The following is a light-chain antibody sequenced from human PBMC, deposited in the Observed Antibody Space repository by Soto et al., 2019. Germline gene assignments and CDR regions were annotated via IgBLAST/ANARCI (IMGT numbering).Light chain of an antibody. CDR3: QQYGSSIQT. CDR1: QSLSGNY. V-gene: IGKV3-20*01. CDR2: DAS. J-gene: IGKJ1*01. Sequence: NVLTQSPGTLSLSPGERATLSCRASQSLSGNYLAWYQQKPGQAPRLLIYDASSRATGIPDRFSGSGSGTDLTLTISRLEPEDFAVYYCQQYGSSIQTFGQGTKVDI.